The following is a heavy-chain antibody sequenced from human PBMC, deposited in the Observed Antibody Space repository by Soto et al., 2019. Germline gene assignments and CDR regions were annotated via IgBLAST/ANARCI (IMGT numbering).Heavy chain of an antibody. CDR1: GFAFSDAW. Sequence: EVQLVESGGGWVKPGGSLRLSCAASGFAFSDAWIKWVRQAPGKGLEWVGRIKSKTDGGTTDFAAPVRGRFAISRDDSRNMVYVQMNSLKTEDTAVSYCPTDSYITMIVVCFDYWGHGTPVTVSS. V-gene: IGHV3-15*07. J-gene: IGHJ4*01. D-gene: IGHD3-22*01. CDR3: PTDSYITMIVVCFDY. CDR2: IKSKTDGGTT.